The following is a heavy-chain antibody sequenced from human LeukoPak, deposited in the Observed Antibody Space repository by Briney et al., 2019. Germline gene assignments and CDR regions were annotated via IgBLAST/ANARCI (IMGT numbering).Heavy chain of an antibody. D-gene: IGHD1-7*01. V-gene: IGHV4-34*01. CDR3: ARGFRTGTTFGY. Sequence: SETLSLTCAVYGGSFSGYYWSWIRQPPGKGLEWTGVINHSGSTNYNPSLKSRVTISVDTSKNQFSLKLSSVTAADTAVYYCARGFRTGTTFGYWGQGTLVTVSS. CDR2: INHSGST. J-gene: IGHJ4*02. CDR1: GGSFSGYY.